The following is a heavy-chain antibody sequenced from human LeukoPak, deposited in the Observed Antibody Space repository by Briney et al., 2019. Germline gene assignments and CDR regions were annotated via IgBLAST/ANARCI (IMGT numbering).Heavy chain of an antibody. CDR3: ARDLGQYYDTSDNWFDP. CDR1: GFTLSSYW. CDR2: LKQDGSDK. J-gene: IGHJ5*02. D-gene: IGHD3-22*01. Sequence: GGSLRLSCAASGFTLSSYWMSGVRQAPGKGLEGVANLKQDGSDKYYVDSVKGRFTISRDKAKNSLYLQMNTLRAEDTAVYYCARDLGQYYDTSDNWFDPWGQGTLVTVSS. V-gene: IGHV3-7*01.